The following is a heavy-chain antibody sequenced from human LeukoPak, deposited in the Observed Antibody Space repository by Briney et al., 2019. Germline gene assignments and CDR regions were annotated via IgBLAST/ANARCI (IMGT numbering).Heavy chain of an antibody. J-gene: IGHJ4*02. Sequence: PSETLSLACAVYGGSFSGYYWSWIRQPPGKGLEWIGEINHSGSTNYNPSLKSRVTISVDTSKNQFSLKLSSVTAADTAAYYCARGRSYYNYWGQGTLVTVSS. V-gene: IGHV4-34*01. D-gene: IGHD3-10*01. CDR2: INHSGST. CDR3: ARGRSYYNY. CDR1: GGSFSGYY.